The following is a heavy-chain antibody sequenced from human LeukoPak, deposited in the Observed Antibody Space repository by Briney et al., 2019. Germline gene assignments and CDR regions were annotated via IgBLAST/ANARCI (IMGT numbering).Heavy chain of an antibody. Sequence: ASETLSLTCTVSGGSISSSSYYWSWIRQPPGKGLEWIGYIYYSGSTNYNPSLKSRVTISVDTSKNQFSLKLSSVTAADTAVYYCARDSEGQSPEGRWFDPWGQGTLVTVSS. D-gene: IGHD1-14*01. J-gene: IGHJ5*02. CDR2: IYYSGST. CDR1: GGSISSSSYY. CDR3: ARDSEGQSPEGRWFDP. V-gene: IGHV4-61*01.